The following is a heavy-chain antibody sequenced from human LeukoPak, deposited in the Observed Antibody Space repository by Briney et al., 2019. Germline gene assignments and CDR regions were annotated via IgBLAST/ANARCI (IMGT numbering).Heavy chain of an antibody. CDR3: ARGPGGSCSWHRDWFDP. CDR2: INHSGST. V-gene: IGHV4-34*01. J-gene: IGHJ5*02. CDR1: GGSFSGYY. D-gene: IGHD6-13*01. Sequence: NPSETLSLTCAVYGGSFSGYYWSWIRQPPGKGLEWIGEINHSGSTNYNPSLKSRVTISVDTSKNQFSLKLSSVTAADTAVYYCARGPGGSCSWHRDWFDPWGQGTLVTVSS.